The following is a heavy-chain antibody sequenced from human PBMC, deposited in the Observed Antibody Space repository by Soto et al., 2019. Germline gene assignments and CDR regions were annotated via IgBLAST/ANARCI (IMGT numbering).Heavy chain of an antibody. D-gene: IGHD2-2*01. Sequence: ETLSLTRSVFCGSLSNVYCSSLRQSPGKGLEWIGCIYYSGRPYHYPARKRRVTMSVDTTKNQLSLMVNSVPAADTAVHYCARDRDSLVVPVDKRRHFYIYGLDVWGHGTTVT. CDR2: IYYSGRP. CDR1: CGSLSNVY. V-gene: IGHV4-59*01. CDR3: ARDRDSLVVPVDKRRHFYIYGLDV. J-gene: IGHJ6*02.